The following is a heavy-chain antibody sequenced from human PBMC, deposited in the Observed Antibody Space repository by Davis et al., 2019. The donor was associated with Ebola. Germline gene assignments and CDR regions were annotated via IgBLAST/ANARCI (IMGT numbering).Heavy chain of an antibody. CDR3: SRDRQLLWFGEFDY. Sequence: MPSETLSLTCTVSGGPISSYYWSWIRQPPGKGLEWIGYIYYRWSTNYNPSLKRRVPITVDKSKTQFSLKLSSVTAADTAVYYYSRDRQLLWFGEFDYWGQGTLVTVSS. CDR1: GGPISSYY. J-gene: IGHJ4*02. D-gene: IGHD3-10*01. CDR2: IYYRWST. V-gene: IGHV4-59*12.